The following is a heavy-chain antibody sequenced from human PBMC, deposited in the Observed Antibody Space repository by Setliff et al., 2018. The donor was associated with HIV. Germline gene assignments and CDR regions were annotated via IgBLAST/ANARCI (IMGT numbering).Heavy chain of an antibody. J-gene: IGHJ5*02. CDR1: GYTFTGYY. CDR2: INPNTGGT. V-gene: IGHV1-2*04. D-gene: IGHD3-10*01. CDR3: ARGLRRITMVRGVRGFDP. Sequence: ASVKVSCKASGYTFTGYYIHWVRQAPGQGLEWMGWINPNTGGTDYAQKFQGWVTMTRETSISTAYMELSSLRSEDTAVYYCARGLRRITMVRGVRGFDPWGQGTLVTVSS.